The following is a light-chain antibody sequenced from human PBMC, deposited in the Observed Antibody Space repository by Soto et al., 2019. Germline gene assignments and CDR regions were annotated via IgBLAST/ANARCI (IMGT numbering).Light chain of an antibody. CDR2: GAS. V-gene: IGKV1-8*01. Sequence: AIRMTQSPSSLSASAGDRVAIACRASQDVGRYLAWYQQKPGQAPKLLIYGASILQSGVPSRFSAGGSGTEFTLTISCLQSEDFATYYCQHYKNSPWTFGQGTTLEMK. CDR3: QHYKNSPWT. J-gene: IGKJ1*01. CDR1: QDVGRY.